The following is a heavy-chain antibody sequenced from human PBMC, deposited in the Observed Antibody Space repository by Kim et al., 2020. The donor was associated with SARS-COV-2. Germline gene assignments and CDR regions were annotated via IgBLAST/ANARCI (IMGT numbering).Heavy chain of an antibody. CDR1: GGTFSSYA. CDR2: IIPIFGTA. V-gene: IGHV1-69*13. D-gene: IGHD6-13*01. CDR3: ARAEQQLRGPYYYGMDV. Sequence: SVKVSCKASGGTFSSYAISWVRQAPGQGLEWMGGIIPIFGTANYAQKFQGRVTITADESTSTAYMELSSLRSEDTAVYYCARAEQQLRGPYYYGMDVWGQGTTVTVSS. J-gene: IGHJ6*02.